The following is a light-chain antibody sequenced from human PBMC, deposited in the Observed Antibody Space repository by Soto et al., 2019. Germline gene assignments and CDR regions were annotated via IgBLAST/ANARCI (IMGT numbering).Light chain of an antibody. CDR1: QGVGVW. CDR2: GAS. V-gene: IGKV1-12*01. J-gene: IGKJ1*01. Sequence: DIQMTQSPSSVSASVGDTVTITCRASQGVGVWLGWYQQKPGKAPHLLIYGASGLQVGVPSRFSGSVSGAEFTLTISSLQPEDFAAYYCQQLNSYPRTFGQGTKVDIK. CDR3: QQLNSYPRT.